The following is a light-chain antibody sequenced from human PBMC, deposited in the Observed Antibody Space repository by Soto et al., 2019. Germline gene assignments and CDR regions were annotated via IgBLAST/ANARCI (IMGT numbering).Light chain of an antibody. CDR2: EVS. CDR1: SSDVGSYNL. V-gene: IGLV2-23*02. CDR3: CSYAGSSTLV. J-gene: IGLJ3*02. Sequence: QSALTQPASVSGSPGQSITISCTGTSSDVGSYNLVSWYQQHPGKAPKLMIYEVSKRPSGVSNRFSGSKSGNTASLTISGLQAEDEADYYCCSYAGSSTLVVGGGTKLTV.